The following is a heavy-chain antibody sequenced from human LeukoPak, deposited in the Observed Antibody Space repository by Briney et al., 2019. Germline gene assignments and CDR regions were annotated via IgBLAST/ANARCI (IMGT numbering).Heavy chain of an antibody. D-gene: IGHD4-23*01. J-gene: IGHJ4*02. V-gene: IGHV3-33*03. CDR3: ASGFRTSGYRGNSLYYY. Sequence: PGGSLRLSCAASGFTFSSYGMHWVRQAPGKGLEWVAVIWYDGSNKYYADSVKGRFTISRDNAKNSLYLQMNSLRAEDTAVYYCASGFRTSGYRGNSLYYYWGQGTLVTVSS. CDR2: IWYDGSNK. CDR1: GFTFSSYG.